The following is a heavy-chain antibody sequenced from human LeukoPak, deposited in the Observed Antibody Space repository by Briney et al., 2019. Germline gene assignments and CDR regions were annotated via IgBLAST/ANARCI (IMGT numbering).Heavy chain of an antibody. V-gene: IGHV1-46*01. CDR1: GYTFTSYY. CDR2: INPSGGST. J-gene: IGHJ3*02. D-gene: IGHD1-26*01. Sequence: ASVKVSCKASGYTFTSYYMHWVRQAPGQGLEWMGIINPSGGSTSYAQKFQGRVTITRDTSTSTVYMELSSLRSEDTAVYYCARTIEGGDAFDIWGQGTMVTVSS. CDR3: ARTIEGGDAFDI.